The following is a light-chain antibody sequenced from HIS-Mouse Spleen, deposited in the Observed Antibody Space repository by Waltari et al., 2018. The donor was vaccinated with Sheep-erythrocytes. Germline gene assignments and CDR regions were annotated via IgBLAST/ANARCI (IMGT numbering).Light chain of an antibody. CDR2: DAS. CDR3: QQRSNWYT. V-gene: IGKV3-11*01. Sequence: EIVLTQSPATLSLSPGERATLSCRASQSVSSYLAWYQQKPGQAPRLLIDDASNRATGIPARFSGSGSVTDFTLTISSLEPEDFAVYYCQQRSNWYTFGQGTKLEIK. CDR1: QSVSSY. J-gene: IGKJ2*01.